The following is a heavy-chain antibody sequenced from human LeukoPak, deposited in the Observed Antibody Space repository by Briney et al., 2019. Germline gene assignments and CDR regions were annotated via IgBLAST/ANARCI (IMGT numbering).Heavy chain of an antibody. Sequence: PGGSLRLSCAASGFTFSSYEMNWVRQAPGKGLEWVSYISSSGSTIYYADSVKGRFTISRENAKNSLYLQMNSLRAEDTAVYYCARDFGPETDSSGWSYFDYWGQGTLVTVSS. CDR1: GFTFSSYE. CDR2: ISSSGSTI. V-gene: IGHV3-48*03. J-gene: IGHJ4*02. CDR3: ARDFGPETDSSGWSYFDY. D-gene: IGHD6-19*01.